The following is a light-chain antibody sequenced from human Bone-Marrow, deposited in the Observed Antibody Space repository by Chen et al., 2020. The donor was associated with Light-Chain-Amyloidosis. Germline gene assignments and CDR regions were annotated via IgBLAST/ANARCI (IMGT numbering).Light chain of an antibody. V-gene: IGLV3-25*03. Sequence: SYELTQPPSVSVSRGQTARITCSGDDLPTKYAYWYQQKPGQAPVLVIHRDTDRPSGISERFSGSSSGTTATLTISGVQAEDEADYHCQSADSSGTYEVIFGGGTKLTVL. CDR2: RDT. J-gene: IGLJ2*01. CDR3: QSADSSGTYEVI. CDR1: DLPTKY.